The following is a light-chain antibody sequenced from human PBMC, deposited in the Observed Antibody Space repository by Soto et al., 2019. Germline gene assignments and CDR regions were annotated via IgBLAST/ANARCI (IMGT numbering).Light chain of an antibody. CDR3: QQLNSYPPT. CDR1: QGISSY. V-gene: IGKV1-9*01. J-gene: IGKJ2*01. CDR2: AAS. Sequence: IQLTQSPSSLSASVGDRVTVTCRASQGISSYLAWYQQQPGKAPKLLIYAASTLQRGVSSRFSGSGSGTDFNLTISRLQPEDFANYYCQQLNSYPPTFGQGTKLEIK.